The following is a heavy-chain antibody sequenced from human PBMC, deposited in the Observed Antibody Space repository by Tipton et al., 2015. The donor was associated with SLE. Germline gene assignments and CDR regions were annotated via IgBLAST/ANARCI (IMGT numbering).Heavy chain of an antibody. J-gene: IGHJ4*02. V-gene: IGHV3-66*02. CDR3: AKGPPYYDFWSGLFGY. Sequence: SLRLSCAASGFSVSSNYMSWVRQAPGKGLEWVSVIYSADSTYYADSVKGRFTISRDNSKNTLYLQMNSLRAEDTALYYCAKGPPYYDFWSGLFGYWGQGTLVTVSS. CDR1: GFSVSSNY. CDR2: IYSADST. D-gene: IGHD3-3*01.